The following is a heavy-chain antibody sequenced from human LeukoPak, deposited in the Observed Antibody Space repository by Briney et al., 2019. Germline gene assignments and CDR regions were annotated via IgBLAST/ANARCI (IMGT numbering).Heavy chain of an antibody. Sequence: GGSLRLSCAASGFSFSSYSMNWVRQAPGKGLEWVSSIDSSSNYIFYSDSVKGRFTISRDNAKNSLDLQMNSLRDEDTAIYYCTKAGVVGAKAGFDNWGQGTLVTVSS. D-gene: IGHD1-26*01. CDR2: IDSSSNYI. J-gene: IGHJ4*02. CDR1: GFSFSSYS. V-gene: IGHV3-21*01. CDR3: TKAGVVGAKAGFDN.